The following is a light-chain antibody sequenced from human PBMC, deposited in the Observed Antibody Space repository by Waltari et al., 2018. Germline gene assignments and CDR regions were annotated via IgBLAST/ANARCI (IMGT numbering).Light chain of an antibody. CDR3: QQFYSTPWT. V-gene: IGKV4-1*01. CDR1: QTIVSSFNNQNC. CDR2: WSS. Sequence: DIVMTQSPDSLALSLVEMATINCKSSQTIVSSFNNQNCLVWYKQKPGQPPRVVIYWSSTREQGVPDRFSGSGSGTDFTLTINSLQAEDVAVYYCQQFYSTPWTFGQGTKVEVK. J-gene: IGKJ1*01.